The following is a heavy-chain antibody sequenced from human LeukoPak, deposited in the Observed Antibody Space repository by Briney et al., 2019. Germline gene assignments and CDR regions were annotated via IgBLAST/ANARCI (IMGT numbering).Heavy chain of an antibody. CDR3: ARGVVPAAQNYYFDY. CDR1: DGSISSGGYY. V-gene: IGHV4-31*03. CDR2: IYYSGST. J-gene: IGHJ4*02. Sequence: SETLSLTCTVSDGSISSGGYYWSWIRQHPGKGLEWIGYIYYSGSTYYNPSLKSRVTISVDTSKNQFSLKLSSVTAADTAVYYCARGVVPAAQNYYFDYWGQGTLVTVSP. D-gene: IGHD2-2*01.